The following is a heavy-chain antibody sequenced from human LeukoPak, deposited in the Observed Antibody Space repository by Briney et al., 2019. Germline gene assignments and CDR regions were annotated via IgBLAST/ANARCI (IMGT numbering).Heavy chain of an antibody. Sequence: ASVKVSCKASGGTFTGYYMHWVRQAPGQGLEWMGWINPNSGGTNYAQKFQGRVTMTRNTSISTAYMELSRLRSDDTAVYYCARDRKYDFWSGSDYWGQGTLVTVSS. V-gene: IGHV1-2*02. CDR3: ARDRKYDFWSGSDY. J-gene: IGHJ4*02. D-gene: IGHD3-3*01. CDR1: GGTFTGYY. CDR2: INPNSGGT.